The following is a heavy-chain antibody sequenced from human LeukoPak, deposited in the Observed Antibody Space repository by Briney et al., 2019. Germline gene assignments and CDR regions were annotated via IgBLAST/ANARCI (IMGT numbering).Heavy chain of an antibody. V-gene: IGHV4-4*07. CDR3: ARGRDSSGYYLSLFDY. J-gene: IGHJ4*02. D-gene: IGHD3-22*01. Sequence: SETLSLTCTVSGGSINSYYWSWIRQPAGKGLEWIGRIYSSGSANYNPSLKSRVTMSVDTSKNQFSLKLSSVTAADTAVYYCARGRDSSGYYLSLFDYWGQGTLVTVSS. CDR1: GGSINSYY. CDR2: IYSSGSA.